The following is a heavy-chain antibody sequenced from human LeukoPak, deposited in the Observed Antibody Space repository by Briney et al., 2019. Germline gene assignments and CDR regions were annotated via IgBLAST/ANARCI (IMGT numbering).Heavy chain of an antibody. CDR1: GFTFSSYW. Sequence: GGSLRLSCAASGFTFSSYWMHWVRQAPGKGLVWVSAISGSGGSTYYADSVKGRFTISRDNSENTLYLQMNSLRAEDTAVYYCAKEIYSSSSGYYMDVWGKGTTVTVSS. CDR3: AKEIYSSSSGYYMDV. CDR2: ISGSGGST. V-gene: IGHV3-23*01. J-gene: IGHJ6*03. D-gene: IGHD6-6*01.